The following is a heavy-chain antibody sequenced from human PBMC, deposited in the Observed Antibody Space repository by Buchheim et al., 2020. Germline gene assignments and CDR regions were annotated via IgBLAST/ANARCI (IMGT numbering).Heavy chain of an antibody. Sequence: EVQLVESGGGLVQPGGSLRLSCAASGFTFSSYWMSWVRQAPGKGLEWVANIKQDGSEIYYVDSVKGRFTISGDNAKTSLYWQMNSLRAEDTAVYYCARADPYLYYYYGMDVWGQGTT. CDR1: GFTFSSYW. CDR3: ARADPYLYYYYGMDV. V-gene: IGHV3-7*01. CDR2: IKQDGSEI. J-gene: IGHJ6*02.